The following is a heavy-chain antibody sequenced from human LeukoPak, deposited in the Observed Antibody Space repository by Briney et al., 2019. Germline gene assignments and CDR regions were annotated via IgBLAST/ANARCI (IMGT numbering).Heavy chain of an antibody. CDR2: IYYSGST. CDR3: VKTYSSSSFRYMDV. V-gene: IGHV4-59*08. D-gene: IGHD6-13*01. CDR1: GDSIGNYY. J-gene: IGHJ6*03. Sequence: PSETLSLTCTISGDSIGNYYWSWIRQPPGMGLEWVAYIYYSGSTNYNPSLKSRVTISVDTSKNQFSLKLSSVTAADTAVYYCVKTYSSSSFRYMDVWGKGTTVTVSS.